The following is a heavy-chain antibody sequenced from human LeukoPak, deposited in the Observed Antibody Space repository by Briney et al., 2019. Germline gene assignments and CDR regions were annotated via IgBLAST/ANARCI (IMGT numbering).Heavy chain of an antibody. V-gene: IGHV5-51*01. CDR2: IYPGDSDT. J-gene: IGHJ6*02. CDR3: ARHGGMGATTLGYYYGMDV. Sequence: KIGESLKISCKGSGYSFTSYWIGWVRQMPGKGLEWMGIIYPGDSDTRYSPSFQGQVTISADRFISTAYLQWSSLKASDTATYYCARHGGMGATTLGYYYGMDVWGPGTTVTVSS. CDR1: GYSFTSYW. D-gene: IGHD1-26*01.